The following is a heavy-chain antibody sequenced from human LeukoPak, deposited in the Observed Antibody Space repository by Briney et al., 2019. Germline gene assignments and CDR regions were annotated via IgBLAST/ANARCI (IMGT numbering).Heavy chain of an antibody. CDR1: GFTFSSYS. V-gene: IGHV3-21*01. CDR3: ARGTNSGYYSDY. Sequence: PGGSLRLSCAASGFTFSSYSMNWVRQAPGKGLEWVSSISSSSSYIYYADSVKGRFTISRDSAKNSLYLQMNSLRAEDTAVYYCARGTNSGYYSDYWGQGTLVTVSS. D-gene: IGHD3-22*01. CDR2: ISSSSSYI. J-gene: IGHJ4*02.